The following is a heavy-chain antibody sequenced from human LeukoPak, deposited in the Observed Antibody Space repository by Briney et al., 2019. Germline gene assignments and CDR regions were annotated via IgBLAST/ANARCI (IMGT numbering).Heavy chain of an antibody. V-gene: IGHV3-64D*06. Sequence: PGGSLRLSCSASGFTFSSYAMHWVRQAPGKGLEYVSVISSNGGSTYYADPVKGRFTISRDNSKNTLYLQMSSLRAEDTAVYYCVRDQGFTYGYDYWGQGTLVTVSS. J-gene: IGHJ4*02. CDR3: VRDQGFTYGYDY. CDR2: ISSNGGST. CDR1: GFTFSSYA. D-gene: IGHD5-18*01.